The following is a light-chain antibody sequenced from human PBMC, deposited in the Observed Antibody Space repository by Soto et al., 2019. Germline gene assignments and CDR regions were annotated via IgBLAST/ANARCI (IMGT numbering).Light chain of an antibody. CDR3: QQSYSTPQT. CDR2: AAS. CDR1: QSPSRF. V-gene: IGKV1-39*01. Sequence: DIQMTQSSSSLSASVGGRFASTYRASQSPSRFLNWYQQKSGKAPKLLVYAASSLETGVPSRFSGSGSGTDFTLAISSLQPEDFATYYCQQSYSTPQTFGQGTKVDIK. J-gene: IGKJ1*01.